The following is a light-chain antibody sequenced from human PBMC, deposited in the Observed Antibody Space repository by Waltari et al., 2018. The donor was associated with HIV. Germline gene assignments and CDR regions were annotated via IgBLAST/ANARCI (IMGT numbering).Light chain of an antibody. J-gene: IGLJ1*01. CDR3: SSYAGSNNYV. CDR1: SSAISNNDF. CDR2: EVS. Sequence: QPALPQPASGPGSLGRPSTTSCIGTSSAISNNDFVSWYQQPPGKAPKLILYEVSHRPLGVPSRFSGSKSGNTASLTISGLQAEDEADYYCSSYAGSNNYVFGTGTKVTVL. V-gene: IGLV2-8*01.